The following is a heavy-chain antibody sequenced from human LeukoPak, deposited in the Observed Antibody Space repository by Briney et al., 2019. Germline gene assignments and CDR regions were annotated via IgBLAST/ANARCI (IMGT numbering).Heavy chain of an antibody. CDR1: GYTFTSYG. CDR2: ISSYNGNT. J-gene: IGHJ4*02. D-gene: IGHD3-22*01. V-gene: IGHV1-18*01. CDR3: ARPYYYDSTGYYQYYFDY. Sequence: ASVKVSCKASGYTFTSYGINWVRQAPGQGLEWMGWISSYNGNTNYAQKLQGRVTMTTDTSTSTAYMELRSLRSDDTAVYYCARPYYYDSTGYYQYYFDYWGQGNLVTVSS.